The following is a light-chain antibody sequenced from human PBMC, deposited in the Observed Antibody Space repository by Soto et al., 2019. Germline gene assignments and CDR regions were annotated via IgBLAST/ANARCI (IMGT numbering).Light chain of an antibody. CDR1: SSDIGRYDY. CDR3: GSYTSATTWV. J-gene: IGLJ3*02. V-gene: IGLV2-14*03. CDR2: RVI. Sequence: QSVLTQPASVSGSPGQSITISCTGTSSDIGRYDYVSWYQQFPGKAPKLMIYRVINRPSGASDRFSGSKSGNSASLSISGLQPEDEASYFCGSYTSATTWVFGGGTKLTVL.